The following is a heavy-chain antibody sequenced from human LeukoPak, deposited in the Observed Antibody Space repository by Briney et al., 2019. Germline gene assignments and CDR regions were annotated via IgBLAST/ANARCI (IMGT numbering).Heavy chain of an antibody. CDR3: TTVGSSGCDN. J-gene: IGHJ4*02. Sequence: GGSLRLSCVASGFTFSSYEMNWVRQAPGKGLEWVGRIKSKTDGGTTDYAAPVKGRFTISRDDSENTLYVQMNSLKTEDTAVYYCTTVGSSGCDNWGQGTLVTVSS. V-gene: IGHV3-15*01. CDR1: GFTFSSYE. CDR2: IKSKTDGGTT. D-gene: IGHD6-19*01.